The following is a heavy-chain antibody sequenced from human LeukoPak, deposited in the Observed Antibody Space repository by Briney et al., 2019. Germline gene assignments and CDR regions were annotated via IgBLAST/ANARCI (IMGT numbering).Heavy chain of an antibody. CDR1: GGSFSGYY. D-gene: IGHD2-2*02. V-gene: IGHV4-34*01. J-gene: IGHJ4*02. Sequence: PSETLSLTCAVYGGSFSGYYWSWIRQPPGKGLEWIGEINHSGSTNYNPSLKSRVTISVDTSKNQFSLKLSSVTAADTAVYYCASIYCSSTSCYRAVVDYWGQGTLVTVSS. CDR2: INHSGST. CDR3: ASIYCSSTSCYRAVVDY.